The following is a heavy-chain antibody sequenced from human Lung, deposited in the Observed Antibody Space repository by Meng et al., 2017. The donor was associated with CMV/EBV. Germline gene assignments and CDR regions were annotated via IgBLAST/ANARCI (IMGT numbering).Heavy chain of an antibody. V-gene: IGHV3-21*01. J-gene: IGHJ3*02. CDR1: GFSFSTYT. Sequence: GEXXKISCAPSGFSFSTYTLHWVRQAPGKGLEWVASISSSRSYINYADSVKGRFTISRDNAKDSLYLQMSSLRAEDTAVYYCARERLYQPLWGDALDILGQGXVVTVSS. D-gene: IGHD2-2*01. CDR2: ISSSRSYI. CDR3: ARERLYQPLWGDALDI.